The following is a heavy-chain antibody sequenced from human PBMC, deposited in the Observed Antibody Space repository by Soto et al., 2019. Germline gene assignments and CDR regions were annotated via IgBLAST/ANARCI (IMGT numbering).Heavy chain of an antibody. D-gene: IGHD1-26*01. V-gene: IGHV3-23*01. Sequence: GSLRLSCAASGFTFSSYAMIWVRQAPGKGLEWVSAISGSGGSTYYADSVKGRFTISRDNSKNTLYLQMNSLRAEDTAVYYCAKDSLQRWAFDYWGQGTLVTVSS. CDR3: AKDSLQRWAFDY. CDR1: GFTFSSYA. J-gene: IGHJ4*02. CDR2: ISGSGGST.